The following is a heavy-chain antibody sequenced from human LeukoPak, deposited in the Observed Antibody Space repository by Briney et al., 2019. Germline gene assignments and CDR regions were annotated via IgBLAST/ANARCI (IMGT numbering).Heavy chain of an antibody. J-gene: IGHJ6*02. Sequence: PGGSLRLSCAASGFTSSNYAMHWVRQAPGKGLEWVAVISYDGSNKYYADSVKGRFTISRDNSKNTLYLQMNSLRAEDTAVYYCARDGAWPGRFYYYGMDVWGQGTTVTVSS. CDR1: GFTSSNYA. CDR2: ISYDGSNK. V-gene: IGHV3-30-3*01. D-gene: IGHD2-21*02. CDR3: ARDGAWPGRFYYYGMDV.